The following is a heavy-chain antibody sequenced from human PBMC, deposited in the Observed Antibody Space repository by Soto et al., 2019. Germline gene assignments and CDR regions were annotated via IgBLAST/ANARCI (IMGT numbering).Heavy chain of an antibody. Sequence: SETLSLTCAVYGGSFSGYYWSWIRQPPGKGLEWIGEINHSGSTNYNPSLKSRVTISVDTSKNQFSLKLSSVTAADTAVYYCARGKSLLRYFDWLLLDYYFDYWGQGTLVTVSS. CDR3: ARGKSLLRYFDWLLLDYYFDY. V-gene: IGHV4-34*01. CDR1: GGSFSGYY. D-gene: IGHD3-9*01. J-gene: IGHJ4*02. CDR2: INHSGST.